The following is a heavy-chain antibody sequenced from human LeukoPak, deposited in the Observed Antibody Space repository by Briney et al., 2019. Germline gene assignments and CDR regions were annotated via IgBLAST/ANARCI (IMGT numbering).Heavy chain of an antibody. CDR1: GFTFSSYW. V-gene: IGHV3-7*01. CDR2: IKQDGSEK. CDR3: AREERHCTRSMCAPPPMDV. D-gene: IGHD2-8*01. J-gene: IGHJ6*02. Sequence: GGSLRLSCAASGFTFSSYWMSWVRQAPGKGLEWVANIKQDGSEKYYVDSVKGRLTISRENAKNSLYLQINGLRAEDTAVYYCAREERHCTRSMCAPPPMDVWGQGTTVTVSS.